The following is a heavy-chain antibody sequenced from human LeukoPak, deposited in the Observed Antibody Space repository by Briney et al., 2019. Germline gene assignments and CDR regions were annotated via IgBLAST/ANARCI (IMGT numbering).Heavy chain of an antibody. CDR2: IGSSGSAGGNI. V-gene: IGHV3-48*02. D-gene: IGHD2-21*01. CDR1: GFSFSGFG. J-gene: IGHJ6*03. CDR3: ARAPTPYFTYYMDV. Sequence: PGGSLRLSCAASGFSFSGFGMNWVRQAPGKGLEWISYIGSSGSAGGNIYYAGSVKGRFTVSRDNAKDSLFLQMNSRQDADTAVYYCARAPTPYFTYYMDVWGKGTTVTVSS.